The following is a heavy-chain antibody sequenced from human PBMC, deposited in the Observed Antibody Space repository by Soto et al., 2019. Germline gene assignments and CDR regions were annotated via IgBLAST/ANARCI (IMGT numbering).Heavy chain of an antibody. CDR1: GYIFSMYW. CDR3: ARPEIPTRSNDYDYPFDL. D-gene: IGHD3-22*01. V-gene: IGHV5-51*01. J-gene: IGHJ5*02. Sequence: GESLKISCKASGYIFSMYWIGWGRQMPGKGLEWMGIIYPGDSDTRYSPSFQGQVTISVDKSTSTAYLEWNSLKASDTAIYYCARPEIPTRSNDYDYPFDLWGQGTLVTVSS. CDR2: IYPGDSDT.